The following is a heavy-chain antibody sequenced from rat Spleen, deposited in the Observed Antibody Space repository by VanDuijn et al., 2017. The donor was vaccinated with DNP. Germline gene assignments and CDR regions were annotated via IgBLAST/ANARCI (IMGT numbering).Heavy chain of an antibody. CDR1: GFTFSNYG. J-gene: IGHJ2*01. D-gene: IGHD1-11*01. Sequence: EVQLVESGGGLVQPGRSLKLSCAASGFTFSNYGMAWVRQAPTKGLEWVASITNSGGSTYYRDSVKGRFTISRDNAKSTLYLQMDSLRSEDTATYYCATQTLNSYWGQGVMVTVSS. V-gene: IGHV5S13*01. CDR2: ITNSGGST. CDR3: ATQTLNSY.